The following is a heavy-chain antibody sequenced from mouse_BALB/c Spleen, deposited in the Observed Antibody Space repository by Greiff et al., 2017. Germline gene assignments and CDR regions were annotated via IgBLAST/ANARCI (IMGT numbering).Heavy chain of an antibody. Sequence: DVQLVESGGGLVKPGGSLKLSCAASGFTFSSYAMSWVRQTPEKRLEWVATISSGGSYTYYPDSVKGRFTISRDNAKNTLYLQMSSLRSEDTAMYYCAKIGYYYGSSNAMDYWGQGTSVTVSS. CDR3: AKIGYYYGSSNAMDY. J-gene: IGHJ4*01. CDR2: ISSGGSYT. CDR1: GFTFSSYA. D-gene: IGHD1-1*01. V-gene: IGHV5-9-3*01.